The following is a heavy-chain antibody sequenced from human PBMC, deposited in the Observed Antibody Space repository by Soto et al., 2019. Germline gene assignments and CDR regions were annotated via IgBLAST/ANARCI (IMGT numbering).Heavy chain of an antibody. V-gene: IGHV1-18*01. Sequence: QVQLVQSGAEVKKPGASVKVSCKASGYSLTNYGISWVRQAPGQGLEWMGWISGYNGNTHYAQKLQGRVTMTSDISTNTAYMDLRSLRSDDTAVYYCARDAPYGSAGRRYYYGVDVWGQGTTVTVSS. J-gene: IGHJ6*02. D-gene: IGHD4-17*01. CDR3: ARDAPYGSAGRRYYYGVDV. CDR2: ISGYNGNT. CDR1: GYSLTNYG.